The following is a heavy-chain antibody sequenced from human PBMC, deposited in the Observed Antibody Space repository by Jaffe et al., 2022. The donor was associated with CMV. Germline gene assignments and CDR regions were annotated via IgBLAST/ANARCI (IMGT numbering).Heavy chain of an antibody. Sequence: QVQLQESGPGLVKPSETLSLTCTVSGGSISSYYWSWIRQPPGKGLEWIGYIYYSGSTNYNPSLKSRVTISVDTSKNQFSLKLSSVTAADTAVYYCARQDNDSSGYYYYWGQGTLVTVSS. J-gene: IGHJ4*02. CDR1: GGSISSYY. CDR2: IYYSGST. D-gene: IGHD3-22*01. CDR3: ARQDNDSSGYYYY. V-gene: IGHV4-59*08.